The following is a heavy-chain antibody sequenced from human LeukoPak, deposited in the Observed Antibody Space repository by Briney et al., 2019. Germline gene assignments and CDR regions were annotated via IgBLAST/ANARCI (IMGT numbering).Heavy chain of an antibody. CDR2: IYYSGST. CDR1: GGSLSSGDYY. J-gene: IGHJ6*02. V-gene: IGHV4-30-4*01. D-gene: IGHD5-18*01. Sequence: PSETLSLTCTVSGGSLSSGDYYWSWIRQPPGKGLEWIGYIYYSGSTYYNPSLKSRVTISVDTSKNQFSLKLSSVTAADTAVYYCARDLVGYSYGSWDRAPDVWGQGTTVTVSS. CDR3: ARDLVGYSYGSWDRAPDV.